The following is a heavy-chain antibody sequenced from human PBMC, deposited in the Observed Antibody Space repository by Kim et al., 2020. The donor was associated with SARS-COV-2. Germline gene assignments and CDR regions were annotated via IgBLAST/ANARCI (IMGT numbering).Heavy chain of an antibody. CDR1: GFSFSNYA. D-gene: IGHD3-22*01. J-gene: IGHJ5*01. CDR2: ISGRDGST. CDR3: AKGGTSGSHYFFFDF. Sequence: GGSLRLSCAASGFSFSNYAMTWVRQAPGKGLEWVSVISGRDGSTYYADSVKGRFTISSDNSENTLFLQMNSLKAEDSALSYCAKGGTSGSHYFFFDFLG. V-gene: IGHV3-23*01.